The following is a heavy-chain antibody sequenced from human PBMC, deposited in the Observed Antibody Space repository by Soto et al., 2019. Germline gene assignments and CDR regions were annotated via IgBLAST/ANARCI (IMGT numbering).Heavy chain of an antibody. CDR3: ARHVGHLGLPWFDP. CDR1: GGSFSGYY. Sequence: PSETLSLTCAVYGGSFSGYYWSWIRQPPGKGLEWIGEINHSGSTNYNPSLKSRVTISVDTSKNQFSLKLSSVTAADTAVYYCARHVGHLGLPWFDPWGQGTLVTVSS. V-gene: IGHV4-34*01. D-gene: IGHD3-16*01. J-gene: IGHJ5*02. CDR2: INHSGST.